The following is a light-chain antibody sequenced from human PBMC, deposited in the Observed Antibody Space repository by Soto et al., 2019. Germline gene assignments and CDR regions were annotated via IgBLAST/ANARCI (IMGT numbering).Light chain of an antibody. J-gene: IGKJ4*01. V-gene: IGKV3-15*01. CDR1: QSISSH. CDR3: QQYDKWLT. CDR2: HAS. Sequence: EIVLTQSPATLPASPGERVTLSCRASQSISSHLAWYQQRPGQAPRLLIYHASTRTSGIPARFSGSGSGTDFSLTISTLQSEDYAVYYCQQYDKWLTFSGGTKVEI.